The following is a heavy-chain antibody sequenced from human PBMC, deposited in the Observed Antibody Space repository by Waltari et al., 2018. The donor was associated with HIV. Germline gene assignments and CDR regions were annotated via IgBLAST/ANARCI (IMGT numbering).Heavy chain of an antibody. CDR2: VSTYNGNT. J-gene: IGHJ6*02. Sequence: QGQLVQSGAEVKKPGASVKVSCKASGYSFNNYGISWVRKAPGQGLEWMGWVSTYNGNTKYAQNRQGRVTMTTDTSTTTAYMDLRSLTSDDTAVYYCARFGDCGGECYRYYYYGMDVWGQGTTVTVSS. CDR1: GYSFNNYG. CDR3: ARFGDCGGECYRYYYYGMDV. D-gene: IGHD2-21*01. V-gene: IGHV1-18*01.